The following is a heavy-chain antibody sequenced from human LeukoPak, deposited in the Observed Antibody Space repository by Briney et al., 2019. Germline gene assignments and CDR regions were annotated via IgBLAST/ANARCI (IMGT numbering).Heavy chain of an antibody. D-gene: IGHD2-15*01. J-gene: IGHJ4*02. CDR2: IYYSGST. V-gene: IGHV4-39*01. CDR1: GGSISSSSYS. CDR3: ATLVGYCSGGSCYYGASMYYFDY. Sequence: SETLSLTCTVSGGSISSSSYSWGWIRQPPGKGLEWIGSIYYSGSTYYNPSLKSRVTIPVDTSKNQFSLKLSSVTAADTAVYYCATLVGYCSGGSCYYGASMYYFDYWGQGTLVTVSS.